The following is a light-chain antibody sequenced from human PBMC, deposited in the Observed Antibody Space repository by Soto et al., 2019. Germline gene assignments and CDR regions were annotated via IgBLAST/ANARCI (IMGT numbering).Light chain of an antibody. V-gene: IGKV3-15*01. J-gene: IGKJ2*01. CDR1: QSVSSN. Sequence: EIVMTQSPATLSVSPGERATLSCRVSQSVSSNLAWYRQKPGQAPRLLIYGASTRATGIPARFSGSGSGTEFTLTISSLQSEDFAVYYCQQYNNWPLYTFGQGTKLEIK. CDR2: GAS. CDR3: QQYNNWPLYT.